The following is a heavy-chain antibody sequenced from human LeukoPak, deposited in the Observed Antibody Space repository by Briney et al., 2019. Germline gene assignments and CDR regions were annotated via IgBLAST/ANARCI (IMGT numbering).Heavy chain of an antibody. V-gene: IGHV3-23*01. CDR1: GFTFSSYD. Sequence: GGSLRLSCAASGFTFSSYDMSWVRQAPGKGLEWVSAISGSGGRTYYADSVKGRFTIYRDNAKNSLYLQMNSLRAEDTAVYYCARGGSYLSAFDIWGQGTMVTVSS. CDR3: ARGGSYLSAFDI. D-gene: IGHD1-26*01. CDR2: ISGSGGRT. J-gene: IGHJ3*02.